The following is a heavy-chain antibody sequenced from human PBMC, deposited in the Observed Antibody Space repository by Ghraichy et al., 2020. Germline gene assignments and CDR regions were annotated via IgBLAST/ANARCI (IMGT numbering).Heavy chain of an antibody. D-gene: IGHD1-26*01. V-gene: IGHV3-23*01. CDR1: GFTFSSYA. J-gene: IGHJ3*02. CDR3: AKGPPPLRRGSYFGLVYAFDI. Sequence: GGSLRLSCAASGFTFSSYAISWVRQAPGKGLEWVSAISGSGGSTYYADSVKGRFTISRDNSKNTLYLQMNSLRAEDTAVYYCAKGPPPLRRGSYFGLVYAFDIWGQGTMVTVSS. CDR2: ISGSGGST.